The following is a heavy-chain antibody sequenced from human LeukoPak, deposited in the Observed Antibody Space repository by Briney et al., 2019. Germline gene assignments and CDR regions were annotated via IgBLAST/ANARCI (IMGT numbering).Heavy chain of an antibody. J-gene: IGHJ3*02. Sequence: SETLSLTCTVSGGSISSGGYYWSWIRQPPGKGLEWIGYIYHSGSTYYNPSLKSRVTISVDRSKNQFSLKLTSVTAADTAVYYCARDTPYYGSGSPDAFDIWGQGTMDTVSS. D-gene: IGHD3-10*01. CDR3: ARDTPYYGSGSPDAFDI. CDR2: IYHSGST. V-gene: IGHV4-30-2*01. CDR1: GGSISSGGYY.